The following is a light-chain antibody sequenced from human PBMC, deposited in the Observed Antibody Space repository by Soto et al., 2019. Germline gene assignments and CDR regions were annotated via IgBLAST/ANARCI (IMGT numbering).Light chain of an antibody. CDR3: QSYDSSLSGHWV. CDR1: SSNIGAGYD. J-gene: IGLJ3*02. Sequence: QSVLTQPPSVSGAPGQRVTISCTGSSSNIGAGYDVHWYQQLPGTAPKLLIYGNSNRPSGVPDRFSGSKSGTLASLAITGLQAEDEADYYCQSYDSSLSGHWVFGGGTKLTVL. CDR2: GNS. V-gene: IGLV1-40*01.